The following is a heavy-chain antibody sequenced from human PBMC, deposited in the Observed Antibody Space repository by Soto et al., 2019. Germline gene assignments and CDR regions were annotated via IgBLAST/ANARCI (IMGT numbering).Heavy chain of an antibody. V-gene: IGHV3-48*02. CDR3: ARGGGYCSSTSCYYFDY. Sequence: GGSLRLSCAASGFTFSSYSMNWVRQAPGKGLEWVSYISSSSSTIYYADSVKGRFTISRDNAKNSLYLQMNSLRDEDTAVYYCARGGGYCSSTSCYYFDYWGQGTLVTVSS. CDR1: GFTFSSYS. J-gene: IGHJ4*02. CDR2: ISSSSSTI. D-gene: IGHD2-2*01.